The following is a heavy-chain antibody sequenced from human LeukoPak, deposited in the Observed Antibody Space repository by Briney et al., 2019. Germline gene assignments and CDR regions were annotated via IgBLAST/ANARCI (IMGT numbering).Heavy chain of an antibody. J-gene: IGHJ1*01. D-gene: IGHD3-3*01. CDR1: GGSTSSSSYY. CDR3: AGQLRFLEWLFFQH. CDR2: IYYSGST. V-gene: IGHV4-39*07. Sequence: SETLSLTCTVSGGSTSSSSYYWGWIRQPPGKGLEWIGSIYYSGSTYYNPSLKSRVTISVDRSKNQFSLKLSSVTAADTAVYYCAGQLRFLEWLFFQHWGQGTLVTVSS.